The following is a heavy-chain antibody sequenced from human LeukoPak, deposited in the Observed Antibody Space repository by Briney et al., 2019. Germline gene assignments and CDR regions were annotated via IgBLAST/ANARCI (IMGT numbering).Heavy chain of an antibody. V-gene: IGHV3-64*01. J-gene: IGHJ4*02. CDR3: ARQGPSGYYNY. D-gene: IGHD3-22*01. Sequence: PGGSLRLSCAASGFTFSSYAMHWVRQAPGKGLEYVSAINSNGGSTYYANSVKGRFTISRDNSKNTLYLQMGSLRAEDMAVYYCARQGPSGYYNYWGQGTLVTVSS. CDR1: GFTFSSYA. CDR2: INSNGGST.